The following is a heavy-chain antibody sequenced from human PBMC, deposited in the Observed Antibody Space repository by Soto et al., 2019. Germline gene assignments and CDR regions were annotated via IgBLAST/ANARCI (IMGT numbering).Heavy chain of an antibody. J-gene: IGHJ4*02. Sequence: SVKVSCKASGGTFSSYAISWVRQAPGQGLEWMGGIIPIFGTANYAQKFQGRVTITADESTSTAYMELSSLRSEDTAVYYCAREGIAAAVEPGAYWTRWGQGTLVTVSS. D-gene: IGHD6-13*01. V-gene: IGHV1-69*13. CDR1: GGTFSSYA. CDR2: IIPIFGTA. CDR3: AREGIAAAVEPGAYWTR.